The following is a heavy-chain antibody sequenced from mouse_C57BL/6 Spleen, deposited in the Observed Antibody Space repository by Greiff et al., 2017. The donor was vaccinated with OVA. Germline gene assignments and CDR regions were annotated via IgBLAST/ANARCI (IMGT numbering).Heavy chain of an antibody. Sequence: EVQGVESGGGLVKPGGSLKLSCAASGFTFSSYAMSWVRQTPEKRLEWVATISDGGSYTYYPDNVKGRFTISRDNAKNNLYLQMSHLKSEDTAMYYCARDRDEYFDYWGQGTTLTVSS. CDR1: GFTFSSYA. J-gene: IGHJ2*01. CDR2: ISDGGSYT. CDR3: ARDRDEYFDY. D-gene: IGHD3-3*01. V-gene: IGHV5-4*01.